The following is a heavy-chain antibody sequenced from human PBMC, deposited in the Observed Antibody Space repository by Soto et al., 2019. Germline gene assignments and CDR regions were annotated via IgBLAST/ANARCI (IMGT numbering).Heavy chain of an antibody. CDR2: IRGRDGNT. D-gene: IGHD3-10*01. CDR3: VKDMVRALIILGFGDGMDL. V-gene: IGHV3-23*01. J-gene: IGHJ6*02. Sequence: GSLRLSCAASGFTFTDSAMTWVRQTPGKGLEWVSTIRGRDGNTYYADSVKGRFTISRDNSKNTLYLQMNSLRVEDTAVYYCVKDMVRALIILGFGDGMDLWGPGTTVTVSS. CDR1: GFTFTDSA.